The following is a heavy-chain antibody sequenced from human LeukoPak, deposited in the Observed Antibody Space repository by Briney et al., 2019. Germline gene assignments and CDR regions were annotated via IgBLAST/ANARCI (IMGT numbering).Heavy chain of an antibody. D-gene: IGHD1-14*01. Sequence: SETLSLTCTVSGDSISGYYWSWIRQPPGKGLEWIGYIYYSGSTYYNPSLKSRVTISVDTSKNQFPLKLSSVTAADTAVYYCARDHRLARGSYYYGMDVWGQGTTVTVSS. CDR2: IYYSGST. CDR1: GDSISGYY. J-gene: IGHJ6*02. V-gene: IGHV4-59*06. CDR3: ARDHRLARGSYYYGMDV.